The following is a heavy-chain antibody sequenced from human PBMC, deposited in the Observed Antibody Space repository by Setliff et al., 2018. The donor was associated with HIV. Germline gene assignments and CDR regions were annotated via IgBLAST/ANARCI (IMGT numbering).Heavy chain of an antibody. CDR1: GGSISGYY. V-gene: IGHV4-4*07. CDR3: ARGKGSGWLTYYYYMDV. J-gene: IGHJ6*03. D-gene: IGHD6-19*01. Sequence: SETLSLTCTVSGGSISGYYWAWIRQSAGKGLEWIGRMHSPGRITNYDPSLDFNPSLKSRLTLSIDTSKNQFSLKLTSVTAADTAVYYCARGKGSGWLTYYYYMDVWGKGTTVTVSS. CDR2: MHSPGRIT.